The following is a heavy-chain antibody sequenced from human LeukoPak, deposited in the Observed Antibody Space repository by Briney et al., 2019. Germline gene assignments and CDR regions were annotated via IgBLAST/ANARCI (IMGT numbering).Heavy chain of an antibody. D-gene: IGHD3-3*01. CDR3: AKGDYDFRSGYSHAFDI. J-gene: IGHJ3*02. CDR2: ISAYNGNT. V-gene: IGHV1-18*01. CDR1: GYTFTSYG. Sequence: ASVKVSCKASGYTFTSYGISWVRQAPGQGLEWMGWISAYNGNTNYAQKLQGRVTMTTDTSTSTAYMELRSLRSDDTAVYYCAKGDYDFRSGYSHAFDIWGQGTMVTVSS.